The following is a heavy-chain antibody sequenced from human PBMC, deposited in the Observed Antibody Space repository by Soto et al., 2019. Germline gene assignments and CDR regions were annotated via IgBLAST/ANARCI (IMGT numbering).Heavy chain of an antibody. J-gene: IGHJ4*02. CDR3: ARLSPLYSSSSDPDFDY. V-gene: IGHV5-51*01. D-gene: IGHD6-6*01. CDR1: GYSFTSYW. Sequence: PGESLKISCKGSGYSFTSYWIGWVRQMPGKGLEWMGIIYPGDSDTRYSPSFQGRVTISADKSISTAYLQWSSLKASDTAMYYCARLSPLYSSSSDPDFDYWGQGTLVTVSS. CDR2: IYPGDSDT.